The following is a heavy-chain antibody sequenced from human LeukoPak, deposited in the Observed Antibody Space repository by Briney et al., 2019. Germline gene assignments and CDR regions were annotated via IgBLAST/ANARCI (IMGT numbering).Heavy chain of an antibody. V-gene: IGHV1-2*02. CDR1: GYTFIGYY. CDR2: INPNSGDT. CDR3: ARDSGLGYSGYDLAW. D-gene: IGHD5-12*01. Sequence: ASVTETCKGSGYTFIGYYLSWVRQAPGQGLEWMGWINPNSGDTNYAQKFQGRVTMTRDTSIRTAYMELSRLRSDDTAVYYCARDSGLGYSGYDLAWWGQGTLVTVSS. J-gene: IGHJ4*02.